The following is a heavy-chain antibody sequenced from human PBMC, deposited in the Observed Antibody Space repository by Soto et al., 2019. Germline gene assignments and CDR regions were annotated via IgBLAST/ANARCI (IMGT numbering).Heavy chain of an antibody. CDR1: GFNFRTFT. D-gene: IGHD2-2*01. V-gene: IGHV3-30*09. Sequence: QIHLVESGGGVVQPGRSLRLSCASSGFNFRTFTMHWVRQAPGKGLEWVAGISYDGINAYYADSVKVRFAISRDNSKNSVSLQINSLRPADTAAYYCSKDGVNYASLSPVDYWGQVTLVTVSS. J-gene: IGHJ4*02. CDR2: ISYDGINA. CDR3: SKDGVNYASLSPVDY.